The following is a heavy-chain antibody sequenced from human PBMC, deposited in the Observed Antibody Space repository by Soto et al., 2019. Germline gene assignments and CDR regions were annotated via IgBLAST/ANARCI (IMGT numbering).Heavy chain of an antibody. V-gene: IGHV4-34*01. J-gene: IGHJ6*02. CDR2: INHSGST. D-gene: IGHD3-10*01. CDR3: ARGYYGSGSYPHYYGMDV. Sequence: SESLSLTFDCYGGAFSVCYWSLIRQPPGKGLEWIGEINHSGSTNYNPSLKSRVTISVDTSKNQFSLKLSSVTAADTAVYYCARGYYGSGSYPHYYGMDVWGQGT. CDR1: GGAFSVCY.